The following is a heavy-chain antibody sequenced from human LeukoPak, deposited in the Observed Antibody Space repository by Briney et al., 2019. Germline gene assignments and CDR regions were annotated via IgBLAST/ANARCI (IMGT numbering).Heavy chain of an antibody. Sequence: GGSLRLSCAATGFTSSSHDMNWVRQAPGKGLEWVAYISSSRNTIYYADSVKGRFTISRDSAKNSLYLQMNSLRAEDTAVYYCARDRPYAYYYYYMDVWGKGTTVTVSS. D-gene: IGHD2-8*01. CDR2: ISSSRNTI. CDR3: ARDRPYAYYYYYMDV. CDR1: GFTSSSHD. J-gene: IGHJ6*03. V-gene: IGHV3-48*01.